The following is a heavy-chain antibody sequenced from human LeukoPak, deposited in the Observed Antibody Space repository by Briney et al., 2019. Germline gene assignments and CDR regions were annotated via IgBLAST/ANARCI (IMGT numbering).Heavy chain of an antibody. CDR2: MNPNSGNT. J-gene: IGHJ6*02. CDR1: GYTFTSYD. V-gene: IGHV1-8*01. D-gene: IGHD6-13*01. CDR3: ARGSSSWYYYYYGMDV. Sequence: GASVKVSCKASGYTFTSYDINWVRQATGQGLEWMGRMNPNSGNTGYAQKFQGRVTMTRNTSISTAYMELSSLRSEDTAVYYCARGSSSWYYYYYGMDVWGQGTTVTVSS.